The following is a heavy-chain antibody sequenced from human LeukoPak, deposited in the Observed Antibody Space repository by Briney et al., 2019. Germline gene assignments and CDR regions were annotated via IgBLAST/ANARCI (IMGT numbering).Heavy chain of an antibody. V-gene: IGHV4-59*08. J-gene: IGHJ5*02. Sequence: PSETLPLTCTVSSGSISSYYWSWIRQPPGKGLEWIGYIYYSGSTNHNPSLKSRVTISVDTSKNQFSLKLRYVTAADTAVYYCASHVGYGNNWFDPWGQGTLVTVSS. CDR2: IYYSGST. CDR1: SGSISSYY. D-gene: IGHD5-18*01. CDR3: ASHVGYGNNWFDP.